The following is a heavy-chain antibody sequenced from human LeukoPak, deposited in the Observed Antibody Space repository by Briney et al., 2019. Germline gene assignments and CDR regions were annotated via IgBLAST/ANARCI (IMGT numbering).Heavy chain of an antibody. J-gene: IGHJ4*02. CDR3: AKAVAPIYGGDY. CDR2: ISYDGSNK. Sequence: GGSLRLSCAASGFTFSGYGMHWVRQAPGKGLEWVAVISYDGSNKYYADSVKGRFTISRDNSKNTLYLQMSSLRAEDTAVYYCAKAVAPIYGGDYWGQGTLVTVSS. V-gene: IGHV3-30*18. CDR1: GFTFSGYG. D-gene: IGHD4-23*01.